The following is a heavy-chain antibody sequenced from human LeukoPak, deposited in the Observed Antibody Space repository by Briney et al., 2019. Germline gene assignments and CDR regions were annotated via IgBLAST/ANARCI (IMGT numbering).Heavy chain of an antibody. CDR3: SYYYGSSGYPDFDY. V-gene: IGHV3-15*01. CDR2: IKSKTDGGTT. J-gene: IGHJ4*02. CDR1: GFTFTNAW. D-gene: IGHD3-22*01. Sequence: GGSLRLSCAASGFTFTNAWMRWVRQAPGKGLEWVGRIKSKTDGGTTEYAAPVKGRFTLSRDDSKNTLYLQMNSLKTEDTAVYYCSYYYGSSGYPDFDYWGQGTLVTVSS.